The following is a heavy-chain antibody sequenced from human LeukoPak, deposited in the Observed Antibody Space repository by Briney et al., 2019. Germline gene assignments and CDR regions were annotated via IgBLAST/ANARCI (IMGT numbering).Heavy chain of an antibody. CDR1: GFTFSSYG. Sequence: GGSLRLSCAASGFTFSSYGMHWVRQAPGKGLEWITAIQYDGSKTYYADSVKGRFTISRDQSKNTLDLQMSSLRAEDTAMYYCARDHITMIRGVSYYFYGMDVWGQGTTVTVSS. CDR3: ARDHITMIRGVSYYFYGMDV. D-gene: IGHD3-10*01. V-gene: IGHV3-33*05. J-gene: IGHJ6*02. CDR2: IQYDGSKT.